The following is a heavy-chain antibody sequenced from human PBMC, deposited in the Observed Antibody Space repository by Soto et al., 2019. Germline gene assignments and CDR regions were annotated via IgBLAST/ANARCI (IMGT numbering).Heavy chain of an antibody. D-gene: IGHD6-13*01. CDR2: INSSSSYT. CDR1: GFTFSDDY. V-gene: IGHV3-11*03. CDR3: ARIIAAAGGRRYFDL. J-gene: IGHJ2*01. Sequence: PGGSLRLSCAASGFTFSDDYMSWIRQAPGKGLEWVSYINSSSSYTNYADSVKGRFTISRDNAKNSLYLQMNSLRAEDTAVYYCARIIAAAGGRRYFDLWGRGTLVTVSS.